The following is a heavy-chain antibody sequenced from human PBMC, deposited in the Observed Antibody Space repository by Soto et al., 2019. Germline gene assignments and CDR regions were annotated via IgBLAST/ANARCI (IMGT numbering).Heavy chain of an antibody. CDR3: ARGGRGYSSAPRYYFDY. Sequence: QVQLVQSGSEVKKPGSSVKVSCKASGGSFSSNPISWVRQAPGQGLEWMAGIIPIFATVHYAQKFQGRVTITADESTSTADMELTSLRSDDTAVYFCARGGRGYSSAPRYYFDYWGQGTLVTVSS. CDR1: GGSFSSNP. D-gene: IGHD5-18*01. V-gene: IGHV1-69*01. J-gene: IGHJ4*02. CDR2: IIPIFATV.